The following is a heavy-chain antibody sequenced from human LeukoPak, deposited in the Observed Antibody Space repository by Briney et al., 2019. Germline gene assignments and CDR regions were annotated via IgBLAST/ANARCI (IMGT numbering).Heavy chain of an antibody. CDR1: GGSISSYY. V-gene: IGHV4-59*01. Sequence: SETLSLTCTVSGGSISSYYWSWFRQTPRKGLQWIGYVYNTGSTNYNPPLKSRVTISVDTSKNQFSLKLSSVTAADTAVYYSARLSWYYFDYWGQGTLVTVSS. J-gene: IGHJ4*02. CDR2: VYNTGST. CDR3: ARLSWYYFDY. D-gene: IGHD3-16*02.